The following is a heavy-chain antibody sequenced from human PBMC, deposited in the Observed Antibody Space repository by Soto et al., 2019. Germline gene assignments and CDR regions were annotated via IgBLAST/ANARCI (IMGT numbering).Heavy chain of an antibody. Sequence: EVQLLESGGDSVQPGGSLRLSCVASGFTFSDDGMSWVRQAPGRGLEWVSAISGSGGSTIYADSVKGRFTISRDSSKNTLYLQMSTLRAEDTAIYYCAKRNGDYLNGMDVWGQGTTVTVSS. D-gene: IGHD4-17*01. CDR1: GFTFSDDG. J-gene: IGHJ6*02. CDR2: ISGSGGST. CDR3: AKRNGDYLNGMDV. V-gene: IGHV3-23*01.